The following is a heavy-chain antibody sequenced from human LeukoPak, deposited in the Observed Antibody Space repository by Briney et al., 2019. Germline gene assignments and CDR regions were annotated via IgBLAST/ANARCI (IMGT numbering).Heavy chain of an antibody. Sequence: PSETLSLTCSVSGGSISSSSSYWGWIRQPPGKGLEWIGNIYYSGSTYYTPSLKSRVTISVDTSKNLFSLKLSSVTAADTAVYYCARLTYDILTGQLSYFDYWGQGTLVTVSS. J-gene: IGHJ4*02. CDR3: ARLTYDILTGQLSYFDY. V-gene: IGHV4-39*01. CDR1: GGSISSSSSY. D-gene: IGHD3-9*01. CDR2: IYYSGST.